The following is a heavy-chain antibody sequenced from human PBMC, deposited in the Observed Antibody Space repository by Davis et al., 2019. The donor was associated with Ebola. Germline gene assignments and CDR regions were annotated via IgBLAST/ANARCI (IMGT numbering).Heavy chain of an antibody. J-gene: IGHJ4*02. CDR3: ARLLQHRPLIRWLPDY. D-gene: IGHD5-24*01. V-gene: IGHV3-30*03. CDR2: ISYDGSNK. Sequence: PGGSLRLSCAASGFTFSSYGMHWVRQAPGKGLEWVAVISYDGSNKYYADSVKGRFTISRDNSKNTLYLQMNSLRAEDTAVYYCARLLQHRPLIRWLPDYWGQGTLVTVSS. CDR1: GFTFSSYG.